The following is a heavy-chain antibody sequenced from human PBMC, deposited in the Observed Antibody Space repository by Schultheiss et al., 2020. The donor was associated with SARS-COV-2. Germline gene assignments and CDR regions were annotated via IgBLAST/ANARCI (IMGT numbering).Heavy chain of an antibody. V-gene: IGHV4-61*01. Sequence: SETLSLTCTVSGGSVSSGSYYWSWIRQPPGKGLEWIGYIYYSGSTNYNPSLKSRVTISVDTSKNQFSLKLSSVTAADTAVYYCARNTMVRGVVWFDPWGQGTLVTVSS. CDR2: IYYSGST. CDR3: ARNTMVRGVVWFDP. J-gene: IGHJ5*02. D-gene: IGHD3-10*01. CDR1: GGSVSSGSYY.